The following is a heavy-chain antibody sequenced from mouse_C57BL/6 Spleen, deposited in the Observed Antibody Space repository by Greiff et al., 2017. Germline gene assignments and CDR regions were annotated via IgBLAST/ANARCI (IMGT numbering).Heavy chain of an antibody. V-gene: IGHV5-6*02. CDR1: GFTFSSYG. D-gene: IGHD2-13*01. CDR3: ARRGDKDAMDY. Sequence: EVNVVESGGDLVKPGGSLKLSCAASGFTFSSYGMSWVRQTPDKRLEWVATISSGGSYTYYPDSVKGRFTISRDNAKNTLYLQMSSLKAEDTAMYYCARRGDKDAMDYWGQGTSVTVSS. J-gene: IGHJ4*01. CDR2: ISSGGSYT.